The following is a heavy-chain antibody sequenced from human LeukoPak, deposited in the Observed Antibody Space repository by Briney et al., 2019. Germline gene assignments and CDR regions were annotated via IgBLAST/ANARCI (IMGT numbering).Heavy chain of an antibody. D-gene: IGHD4-17*01. CDR1: GFTFSTYG. J-gene: IGHJ6*03. CDR3: AKDRDYGDYPSAYYYYMDV. CDR2: IRYDGTNK. V-gene: IGHV3-30*02. Sequence: PGGSLRLSCAASGFTFSTYGIHWVRQAPGNGLEWVAFIRYDGTNKWYADSVKGRFTISRDNSKNMLYLQMNSLRAEDTAVYHCAKDRDYGDYPSAYYYYMDVWGKGTTVTVSS.